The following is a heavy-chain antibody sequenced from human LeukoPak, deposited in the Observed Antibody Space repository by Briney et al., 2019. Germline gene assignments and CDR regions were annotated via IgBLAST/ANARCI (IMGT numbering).Heavy chain of an antibody. J-gene: IGHJ4*02. Sequence: GGSLRLSCAASGFTVSSNYMSWVRQAPGKGLEWVSVIYSGGSTYYADSVKGRFTISRDNSKNTLYLQMNSLRADDTAVYYCARDTAVAGTGFDYWGQGTLVTVSS. D-gene: IGHD6-19*01. CDR2: IYSGGST. CDR1: GFTVSSNY. CDR3: ARDTAVAGTGFDY. V-gene: IGHV3-66*01.